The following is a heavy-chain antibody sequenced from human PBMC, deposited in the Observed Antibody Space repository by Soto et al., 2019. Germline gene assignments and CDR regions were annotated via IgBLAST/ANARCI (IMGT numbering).Heavy chain of an antibody. V-gene: IGHV1-18*01. CDR2: ISVYNGNT. D-gene: IGHD6-13*01. CDR1: GYTFTKYG. CDR3: ASVRITAAVEGHF. Sequence: QGQLVQSGTEVTKPGASVKLSCKASGYTFTKYGITWVRQAPGHGLEWMGWISVYNGNTYYAQNFQGRVTMTTDSSTSTAHMERRPLRSEGTAVCYCASVRITAAVEGHFWGQGTRVTV. J-gene: IGHJ4*02.